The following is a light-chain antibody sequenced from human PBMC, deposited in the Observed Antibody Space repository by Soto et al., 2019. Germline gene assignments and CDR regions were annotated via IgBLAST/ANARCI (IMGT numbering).Light chain of an antibody. CDR2: EVS. V-gene: IGLV2-14*01. CDR1: SSDVGGYNY. J-gene: IGLJ1*01. CDR3: SSYTTSSRYV. Sequence: QSVLTQPASVSGSPGQSITISCTGASSDVGGYNYVSWYQQHPGKAPKLMIYEVSNRPSGVSNRFSGSTSGNTASLTISGLQAEDEADYYCSSYTTSSRYVFGNGTKVTVL.